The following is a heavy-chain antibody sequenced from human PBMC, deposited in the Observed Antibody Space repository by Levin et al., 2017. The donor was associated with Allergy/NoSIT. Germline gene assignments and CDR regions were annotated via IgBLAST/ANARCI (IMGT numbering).Heavy chain of an antibody. J-gene: IGHJ4*02. CDR2: IYPGDSDT. Sequence: KAGGSLRLSCKGSGYSFTSYWIGWVRQMPGKGLEWMGIIYPGDSDTRYSPSFQGQVTISADKSISTAYLQWSSLKASDTAMYYCARSVGGGYYYKLFDYWGQGTLVTVSS. CDR1: GYSFTSYW. CDR3: ARSVGGGYYYKLFDY. V-gene: IGHV5-51*01. D-gene: IGHD3-22*01.